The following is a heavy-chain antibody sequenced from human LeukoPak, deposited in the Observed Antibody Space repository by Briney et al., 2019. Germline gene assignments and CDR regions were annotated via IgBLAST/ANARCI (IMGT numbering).Heavy chain of an antibody. Sequence: PGGSPRLSCAASGFTFSSYGMSWVRQAPGKGLEWVANIKQDGSEKYYVDSVKGRFTISRDNAKNSLYLQMNSLRAEDTAVYYCAREVTMVRGPTGRSLDAFDIWGQGTMVTVSS. V-gene: IGHV3-7*01. CDR3: AREVTMVRGPTGRSLDAFDI. D-gene: IGHD3-10*01. CDR2: IKQDGSEK. CDR1: GFTFSSYG. J-gene: IGHJ3*02.